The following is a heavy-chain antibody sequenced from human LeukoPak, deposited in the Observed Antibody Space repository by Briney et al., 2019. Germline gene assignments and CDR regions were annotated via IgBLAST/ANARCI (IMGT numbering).Heavy chain of an antibody. CDR2: INPSGGST. V-gene: IGHV1-46*01. CDR3: ARDVRFLDYYYYYYHMDV. CDR1: GYTFTSYY. D-gene: IGHD3-3*01. J-gene: IGHJ6*03. Sequence: ASVKVSCKASGYTFTSYYMHWVRQAPGQGLEWMGIINPSGGSTSYAQKFQGRVTMTRDMSTSTVYMELSSLRSEDTAVYYCARDVRFLDYYYYYYHMDVWGKGTTVTVSS.